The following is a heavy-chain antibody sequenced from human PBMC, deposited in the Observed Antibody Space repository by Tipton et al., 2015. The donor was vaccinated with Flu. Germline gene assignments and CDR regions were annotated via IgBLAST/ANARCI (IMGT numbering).Heavy chain of an antibody. CDR3: AREGLTYYGMDV. V-gene: IGHV4-59*02. Sequence: TLSLTCTVSGGSVSSYYWSWIRQSPGKGLEWIGNLHYSGNTKYNPSLKSRVTMSTDTSMNHLSLKLTSVTAADTAVYYCAREGLTYYGMDVWGQGTTVIVSS. CDR2: LHYSGNT. J-gene: IGHJ6*02. CDR1: GGSVSSYY.